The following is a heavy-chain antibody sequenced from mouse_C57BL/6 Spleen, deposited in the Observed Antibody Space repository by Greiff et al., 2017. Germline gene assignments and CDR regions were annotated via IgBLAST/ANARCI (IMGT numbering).Heavy chain of an antibody. CDR2: IRNKANGYTT. J-gene: IGHJ1*03. D-gene: IGHD2-1*01. CDR1: GFTFTDYY. V-gene: IGHV7-3*01. Sequence: DVMLVESGGGLVQPGGSLSLSCAASGFTFTDYYMSWVRQPPGKALEWLGFIRNKANGYTTEYSASVKGRFTISRDNSQSILYLQVNALRAEDSATYYCARLYGNYVWYFDVWGTGTTVTVSS. CDR3: ARLYGNYVWYFDV.